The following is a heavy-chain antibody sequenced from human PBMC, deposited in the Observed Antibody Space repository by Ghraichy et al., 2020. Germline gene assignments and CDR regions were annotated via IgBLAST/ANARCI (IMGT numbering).Heavy chain of an antibody. CDR3: ARDLYDILTASGYYYGMDV. J-gene: IGHJ6*02. CDR1: GYTFTSYG. CDR2: ISAYNGNT. D-gene: IGHD3-9*01. V-gene: IGHV1-18*01. Sequence: ASVKVSCKASGYTFTSYGISWVRQAPGQGLEWMGWISAYNGNTNYAQKLQGRVTMTTDTSTSTAYMELRSLRSDDTAVYYCARDLYDILTASGYYYGMDVWGQGTTVTVSS.